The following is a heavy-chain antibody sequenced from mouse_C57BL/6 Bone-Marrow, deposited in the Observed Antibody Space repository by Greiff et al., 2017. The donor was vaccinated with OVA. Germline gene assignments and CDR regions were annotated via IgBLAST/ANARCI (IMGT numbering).Heavy chain of an antibody. CDR2: IYPGSGST. J-gene: IGHJ2*01. Sequence: QVQLQQPGAELVKPGASVKMSCKASGYTFTSYWITWVKQRPGQGLEWIGDIYPGSGSTNYNEKFKSKATLTVDTSSSTAYMQLSSLTSEDSAVYYCARFFLDRQLRPLDYWGQGTTLTVSS. V-gene: IGHV1-55*01. D-gene: IGHD3-2*02. CDR1: GYTFTSYW. CDR3: ARFFLDRQLRPLDY.